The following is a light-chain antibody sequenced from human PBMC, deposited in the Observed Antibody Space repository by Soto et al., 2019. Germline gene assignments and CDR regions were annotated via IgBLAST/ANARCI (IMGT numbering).Light chain of an antibody. CDR3: QQYHNWPLT. Sequence: ETVMTQSPATLSGSPGERATLSCRPSQSVSSYLAWYQQKPGQAPSLLIYGPSTRATGIPARFSGSGSWTEFTLTISSLQSEDFAVYYCQQYHNWPLTFGGGTKVEVK. CDR1: QSVSSY. CDR2: GPS. V-gene: IGKV3-15*01. J-gene: IGKJ4*01.